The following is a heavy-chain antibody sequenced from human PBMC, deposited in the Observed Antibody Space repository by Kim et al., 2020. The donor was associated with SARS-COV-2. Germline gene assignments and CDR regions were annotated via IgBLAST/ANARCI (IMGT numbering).Heavy chain of an antibody. D-gene: IGHD5-12*01. V-gene: IGHV3-30*04. CDR2: ISYDGSNT. Sequence: GGSLRLSCAASGFTFSSYAMHWVRQAPGKGLEWVARISYDGSNTYYADSVKGRFTISRDNAKNTLYLQMNSLRAEDTAVYYCARAATMGVACSRFDYCG. CDR1: GFTFSSYA. J-gene: IGHJ4*01. CDR3: ARAATMGVACSRFDY.